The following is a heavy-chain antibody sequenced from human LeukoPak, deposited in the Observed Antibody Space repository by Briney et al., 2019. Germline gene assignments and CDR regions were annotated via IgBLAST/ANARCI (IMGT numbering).Heavy chain of an antibody. Sequence: PGRSLRLSCAASGFTFSSYGMHWVRQAPGKGLEWVAVIWYDGSNKYYADSVKGRFTISRDNSKNTLYLQMNSLRAKDTAVYYCAKSREAFDIWGQGTMVTVSS. J-gene: IGHJ3*02. D-gene: IGHD1-26*01. CDR2: IWYDGSNK. CDR1: GFTFSSYG. CDR3: AKSREAFDI. V-gene: IGHV3-33*06.